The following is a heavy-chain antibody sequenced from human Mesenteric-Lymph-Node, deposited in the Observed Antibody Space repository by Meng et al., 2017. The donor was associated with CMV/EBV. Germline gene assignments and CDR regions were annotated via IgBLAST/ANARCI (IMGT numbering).Heavy chain of an antibody. V-gene: IGHV1-8*01. CDR3: ATDFWNDVDHEGY. J-gene: IGHJ4*02. Sequence: CKGSGDSFNRYDINWVRQVPGQGLEWMGWMNPNSGNSDFAQNFQGRVTMTSNTSTSTIYMVLSSLRSDDTAVYYCATDFWNDVDHEGYWGQGTLVTVSS. CDR2: MNPNSGNS. CDR1: GDSFNRYD. D-gene: IGHD1-1*01.